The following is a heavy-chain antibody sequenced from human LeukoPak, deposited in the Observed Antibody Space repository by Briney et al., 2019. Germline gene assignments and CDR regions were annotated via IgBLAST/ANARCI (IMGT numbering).Heavy chain of an antibody. D-gene: IGHD2-21*02. Sequence: GGSLRLSCAASGFTFSSYEMNWVRQAPGKGLEWVSYISSSGSTIYYADSVKGRFTISRDNAKNSLYLQMNSLRAEDTAVYYCARVNCGGDCYPGWVGKNWFDPWGQGTLVTVSS. CDR3: ARVNCGGDCYPGWVGKNWFDP. CDR1: GFTFSSYE. J-gene: IGHJ5*02. V-gene: IGHV3-48*03. CDR2: ISSSGSTI.